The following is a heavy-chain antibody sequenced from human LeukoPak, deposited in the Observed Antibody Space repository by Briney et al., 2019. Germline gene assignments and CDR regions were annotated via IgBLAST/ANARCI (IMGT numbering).Heavy chain of an antibody. CDR3: ANDMTGFYDY. CDR1: GFTFSRFW. D-gene: IGHD3-9*01. Sequence: GGSLRLSCAASGFTFSRFWFHWVRQVPGKGLVWVSRINPGASVTTYADSVKGRFTISRDNTKNTLYLQMNSLTVEDTALYYCANDMTGFYDYWGQGTLVTVSS. J-gene: IGHJ4*02. CDR2: INPGASVT. V-gene: IGHV3-74*01.